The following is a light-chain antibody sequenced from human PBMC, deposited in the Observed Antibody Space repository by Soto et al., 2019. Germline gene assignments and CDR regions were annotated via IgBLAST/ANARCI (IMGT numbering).Light chain of an antibody. J-gene: IGKJ1*01. CDR2: DAS. Sequence: MTMSRAHLSVYPGERATLSCMAILSVSRHLAWYQQKPGQAPRLLIFDASTRATGIPARFSGSGSGTEFTLTITSLQSEDFAAYYCQQYNAWPRTFGQGTKVDIK. V-gene: IGKV3-15*01. CDR1: LSVSRH. CDR3: QQYNAWPRT.